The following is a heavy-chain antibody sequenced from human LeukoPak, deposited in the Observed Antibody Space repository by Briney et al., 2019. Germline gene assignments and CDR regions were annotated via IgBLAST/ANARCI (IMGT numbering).Heavy chain of an antibody. J-gene: IGHJ4*02. D-gene: IGHD3-3*01. CDR1: GFTFSSYG. CDR2: ISSSSSTI. Sequence: GGSLRLSCAASGFTFSSYGMNWVRQAPGKGLEWVSYISSSSSTIYYADSVKGRFTISRDNAKNSLYLQMNSLRAEDTAVYYCARIRSVDGFDYWGQGTLVTVSS. V-gene: IGHV3-48*01. CDR3: ARIRSVDGFDY.